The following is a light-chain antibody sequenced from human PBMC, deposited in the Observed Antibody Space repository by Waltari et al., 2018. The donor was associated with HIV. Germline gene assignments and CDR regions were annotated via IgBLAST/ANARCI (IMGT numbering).Light chain of an antibody. V-gene: IGLV3-21*02. J-gene: IGLJ3*02. CDR1: NIGVRD. CDR3: QVWGATNDWV. CDR2: DDR. Sequence: YVLTQPPSVSVAPNQTATVACIGENIGVRDVHWYRQRSGQAPEVVSHDDRDRAPGIPGRITGSNSGDMATLTIASVEAGDEAVYYCQVWGATNDWVFGGGTKVTV.